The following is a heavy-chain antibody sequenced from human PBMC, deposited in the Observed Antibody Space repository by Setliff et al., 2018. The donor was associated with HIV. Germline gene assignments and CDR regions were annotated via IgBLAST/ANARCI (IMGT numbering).Heavy chain of an antibody. Sequence: SETLSLTCDFSGSSITTTYFWAWIRLPPGKGLEWVGSHYHDGTSFYNPSLKSRVTVSLDTSKNQFSLKLQSVTAADTAVYYCARRAGNWGLNWYDPWGQGTQVTVSS. CDR2: HYHDGTS. CDR3: ARRAGNWGLNWYDP. D-gene: IGHD3-10*01. V-gene: IGHV4-38-2*01. J-gene: IGHJ5*02. CDR1: GSSITTTYF.